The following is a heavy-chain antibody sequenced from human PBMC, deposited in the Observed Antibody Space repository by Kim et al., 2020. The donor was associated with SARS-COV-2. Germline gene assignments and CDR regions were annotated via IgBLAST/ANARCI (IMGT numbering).Heavy chain of an antibody. CDR2: INHSGST. Sequence: SETLSLTCAVYGGSFSGYYWSWIRQPPGKGLEWIGEINHSGSTNYNPSLKSRVTISVDTSKNQFSLKLSSVTAADTAAYYCSRESFLGPRGAFDIWGHG. D-gene: IGHD3-10*01. CDR1: GGSFSGYY. CDR3: SRESFLGPRGAFDI. J-gene: IGHJ3*02. V-gene: IGHV4-34*01.